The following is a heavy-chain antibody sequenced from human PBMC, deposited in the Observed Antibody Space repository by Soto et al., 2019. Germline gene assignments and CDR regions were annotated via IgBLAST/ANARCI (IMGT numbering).Heavy chain of an antibody. CDR1: GFTFSSYG. D-gene: IGHD1-26*01. V-gene: IGHV3-30*18. J-gene: IGHJ4*02. Sequence: VGSLRLSCAASGFTFSSYGMHWVRQAPGKGLEWVAVISYDGSNKYYADSVKGRFTISRDNSKNTLYLQMNSLRAEDTAVYYCAKGAQNFDYWGQGTLVTLSS. CDR2: ISYDGSNK. CDR3: AKGAQNFDY.